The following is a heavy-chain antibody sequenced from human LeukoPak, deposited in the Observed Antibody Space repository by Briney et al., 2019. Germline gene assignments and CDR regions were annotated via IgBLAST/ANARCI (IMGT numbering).Heavy chain of an antibody. Sequence: SETLSLTCTVSGYSISSGYYWSWIRQPPGKGLEWIGYIYYSGSTNYNPSLKSRVTISVDTSKNQFSLKLSSVTAADTAVYYCARGGKGAWLPDYWGQGTLVTVSS. CDR3: ARGGKGAWLPDY. V-gene: IGHV4-61*01. CDR2: IYYSGST. J-gene: IGHJ4*02. D-gene: IGHD3-9*01. CDR1: GYSISSGYY.